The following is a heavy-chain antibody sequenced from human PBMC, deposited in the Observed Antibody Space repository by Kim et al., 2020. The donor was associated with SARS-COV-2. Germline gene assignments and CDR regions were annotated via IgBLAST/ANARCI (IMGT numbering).Heavy chain of an antibody. D-gene: IGHD3-10*01. V-gene: IGHV1-2*02. Sequence: ASVKVSCKASGYTFIGYYMHWVRQAPGQGLEWMGWVNPNSGGTNYAQKFQGRVTMTRDTSISTAYMELNRLRSDDTAVYYCASAASLVRGVIPYYYSMDVWGQGTTVTVSS. CDR3: ASAASLVRGVIPYYYSMDV. CDR2: VNPNSGGT. J-gene: IGHJ6*02. CDR1: GYTFIGYY.